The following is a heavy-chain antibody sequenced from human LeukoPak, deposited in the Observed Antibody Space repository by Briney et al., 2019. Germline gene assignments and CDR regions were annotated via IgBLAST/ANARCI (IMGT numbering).Heavy chain of an antibody. Sequence: QPGGSLRLSCAASGFTFSSYWMSWVRQAPGKGLEWVANIKKDGGETYYVDSVKGRFTISRDNAKTPLYLQMNSLRAKDTAVYYCARDLSVVAGYTYGRGIDYWGQGTLVTVSS. V-gene: IGHV3-7*01. D-gene: IGHD5-18*01. CDR2: IKKDGGET. J-gene: IGHJ4*02. CDR1: GFTFSSYW. CDR3: ARDLSVVAGYTYGRGIDY.